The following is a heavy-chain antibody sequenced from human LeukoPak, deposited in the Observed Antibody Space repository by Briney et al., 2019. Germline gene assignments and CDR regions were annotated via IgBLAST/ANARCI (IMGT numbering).Heavy chain of an antibody. CDR2: ISGSGAST. CDR3: ARDVGGRGSDY. CDR1: GFTFSSYA. J-gene: IGHJ4*02. Sequence: GGSLRLSCAASGFTFSSYAMSWVRQAPGKGLEWVSAISGSGASTYYADSVKGRFTISRDNSKNTLYLQMNSLRAEDTAVYYCARDVGGRGSDYWGQGTLVTVSS. V-gene: IGHV3-23*01. D-gene: IGHD3-3*01.